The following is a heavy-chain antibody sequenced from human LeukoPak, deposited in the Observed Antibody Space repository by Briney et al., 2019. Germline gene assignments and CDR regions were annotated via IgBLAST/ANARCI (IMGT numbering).Heavy chain of an antibody. CDR3: ARLVLVRIAVAGTEPHEPRYGMDV. V-gene: IGHV3-74*01. D-gene: IGHD6-19*01. J-gene: IGHJ6*02. CDR1: GFSFSSYW. Sequence: RAGGSLRLSCAASGFSFSSYWMHWVRQAPGKGLVWVSRINSDGSSTSYADSVKGRFTISRDNAKNTLYLQMNSLRAEDTAVYYCARLVLVRIAVAGTEPHEPRYGMDVWGQGTTVTVSS. CDR2: INSDGSST.